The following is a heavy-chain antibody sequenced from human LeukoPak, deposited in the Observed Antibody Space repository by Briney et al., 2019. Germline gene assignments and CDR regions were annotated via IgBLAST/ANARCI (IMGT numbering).Heavy chain of an antibody. J-gene: IGHJ3*02. V-gene: IGHV1-69*02. D-gene: IGHD1-26*01. Sequence: SLKVSWKASGVTLSSYTNSWVRQAPGQRLKCIGRIIPILGIANSAQKFQGRVTITADKSTSTAYMELSSLRSEDTAVYYCARASGGSYYGAFDIWGQGTMVTVSS. CDR2: IIPILGIA. CDR3: ARASGGSYYGAFDI. CDR1: GVTLSSYT.